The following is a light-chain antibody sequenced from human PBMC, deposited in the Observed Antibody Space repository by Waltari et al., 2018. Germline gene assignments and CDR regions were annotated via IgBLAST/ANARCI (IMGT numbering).Light chain of an antibody. CDR3: QQGSSWPQFT. J-gene: IGKJ2*01. CDR1: QSVSSS. Sequence: EIVLTQSPATLSLSPGERATLSCRASQSVSSSLAGYQQKPGQAPRLLSYDASNRATGIPARFSGSGSGTDFTLTISSLEPEDFAVYNCQQGSSWPQFTFGQGTKLEIK. CDR2: DAS. V-gene: IGKV3-11*01.